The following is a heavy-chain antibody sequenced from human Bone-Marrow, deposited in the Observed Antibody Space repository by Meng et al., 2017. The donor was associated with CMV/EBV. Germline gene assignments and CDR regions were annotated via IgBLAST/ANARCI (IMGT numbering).Heavy chain of an antibody. J-gene: IGHJ3*02. D-gene: IGHD2-2*01. Sequence: PSVKVSCKASGYTFTGYYMHWVRQAPGQGLEWMGWINPNSGGTNYAQKFQGRVTMTRDTSISTAYMELSRLRSDDTAVYYCARRQYQLVGLAAFDIWGQGTMVTVSS. CDR1: GYTFTGYY. V-gene: IGHV1-2*02. CDR3: ARRQYQLVGLAAFDI. CDR2: INPNSGGT.